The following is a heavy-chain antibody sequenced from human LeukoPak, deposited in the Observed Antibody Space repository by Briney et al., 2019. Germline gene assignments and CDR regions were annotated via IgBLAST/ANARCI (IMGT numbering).Heavy chain of an antibody. CDR1: GFTFDDYA. J-gene: IGHJ4*02. CDR3: APIAVAGNGQVY. V-gene: IGHV3-9*01. Sequence: PGRSLRLSCAASGFTFDDYAMHWVRQAPGKGLEWVSGISWNSGSIGYADSVKGRFTISRDNAKNSLYLQMNSLRAEDTALYYCAPIAVAGNGQVYWGQGTLVTVSS. CDR2: ISWNSGSI. D-gene: IGHD6-19*01.